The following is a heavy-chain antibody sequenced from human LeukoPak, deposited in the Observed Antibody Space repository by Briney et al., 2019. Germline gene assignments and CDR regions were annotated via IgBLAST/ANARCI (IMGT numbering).Heavy chain of an antibody. Sequence: GGSLRLSCAASGFTFSSYWMSWVRQAPGKGLEWVANIKQDGSEKYYVDSVKGRFTISRDNAKNSPYLQMNSLRAEDTAVYYCARDEAAIVVVPAAIDKWFDPWGQGTLVTVSS. CDR3: ARDEAAIVVVPAAIDKWFDP. D-gene: IGHD2-2*02. CDR1: GFTFSSYW. J-gene: IGHJ5*02. CDR2: IKQDGSEK. V-gene: IGHV3-7*01.